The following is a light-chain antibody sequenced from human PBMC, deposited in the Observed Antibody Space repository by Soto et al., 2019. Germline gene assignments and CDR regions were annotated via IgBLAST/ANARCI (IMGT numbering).Light chain of an antibody. CDR2: GNS. Sequence: QLVLTQPPSVSGAPGQRVTISCTGSSSNIGAGYDVHWYQQLPGTAPKLLIYGNSNRPSGVPDRFSGSKSGTSASLAITGXXXXXXXDYYCQSYDSSLSRVFGGGTKVTV. CDR3: QSYDSSLSRV. V-gene: IGLV1-40*01. J-gene: IGLJ2*01. CDR1: SSNIGAGYD.